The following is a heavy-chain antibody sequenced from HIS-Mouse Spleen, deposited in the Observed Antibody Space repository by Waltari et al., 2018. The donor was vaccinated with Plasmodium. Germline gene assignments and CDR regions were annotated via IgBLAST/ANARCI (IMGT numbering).Heavy chain of an antibody. J-gene: IGHJ3*02. D-gene: IGHD7-27*01. Sequence: QVQLQQWGAGLLKPSETLSLTCAVYGGSFSGYYWRWIRQPPGQGREWIGEINHSGSPNYNPSLKSRVTISVDTSKNQFSLKLSSVTAADTAVYYCARGQLGIDAFDIWGQGTMVTVSS. CDR3: ARGQLGIDAFDI. V-gene: IGHV4-34*01. CDR2: INHSGSP. CDR1: GGSFSGYY.